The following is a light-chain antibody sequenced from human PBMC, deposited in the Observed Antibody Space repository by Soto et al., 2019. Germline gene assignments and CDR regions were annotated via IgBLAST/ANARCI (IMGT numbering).Light chain of an antibody. CDR1: QSVTSK. CDR2: ATS. Sequence: EIVMTQSPVTLSLSPGERATLSCRASQSVTSKLAWFQQKPGQAPRLLIYATSTRATGVPARFSGSGSGTEFTLTISSLQSEDFAVYSCQQYNNWPHTLGQGTKLEIK. V-gene: IGKV3-15*01. CDR3: QQYNNWPHT. J-gene: IGKJ2*01.